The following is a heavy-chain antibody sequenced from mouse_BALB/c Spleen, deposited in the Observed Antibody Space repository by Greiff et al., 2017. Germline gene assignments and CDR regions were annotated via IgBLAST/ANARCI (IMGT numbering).Heavy chain of an antibody. D-gene: IGHD2-1*01. CDR2: IDPENGDT. Sequence: VQLQQSGAELVRSGASVKLSCTASGFNIKDYYMHWVKQRPEQGLEWIGWIDPENGDTEYAPKFQGKATMTADTSSNPAYLQLSSLTSEDTAVYYCNAAPDYCNYEGGLMDYWGQGTSVTVSS. J-gene: IGHJ4*01. CDR3: NAAPDYCNYEGGLMDY. V-gene: IGHV14-4*02. CDR1: GFNIKDYY.